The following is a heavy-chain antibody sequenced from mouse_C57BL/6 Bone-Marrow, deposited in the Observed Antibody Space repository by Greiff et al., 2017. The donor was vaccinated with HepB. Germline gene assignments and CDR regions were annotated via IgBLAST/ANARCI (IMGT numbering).Heavy chain of an antibody. CDR3: ARRAYYGSSRGWFAY. CDR2: ISSGGSYT. J-gene: IGHJ3*01. D-gene: IGHD1-1*01. Sequence: EVHLVESGGDLVKPGGSLKLSCAASGFTFSSYGMSWVRQTPDTRLEWVATISSGGSYTYYPDSLKGRFTISRDNAKNTLYLQMSSLKSEDTAMYYCARRAYYGSSRGWFAYWGQGTLVTVSA. V-gene: IGHV5-6*01. CDR1: GFTFSSYG.